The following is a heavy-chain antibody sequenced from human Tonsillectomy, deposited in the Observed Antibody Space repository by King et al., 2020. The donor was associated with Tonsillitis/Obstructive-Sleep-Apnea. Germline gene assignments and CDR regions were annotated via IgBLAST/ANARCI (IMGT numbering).Heavy chain of an antibody. CDR2: ISYDGSNK. J-gene: IGHJ6*02. V-gene: IGHV3-30*04. D-gene: IGHD6-13*01. Sequence: VQLVESGGGVVQPGRSLRLSCAASGFTFSSYAMHWVCQAPGKGLEWVAVISYDGSNKYYADSVKGRFTISRDNSKNTLYLQMNSLRAEDTAVYYCAGVAAAGTLYYGMDVWGQGTMVTVSS. CDR1: GFTFSSYA. CDR3: AGVAAAGTLYYGMDV.